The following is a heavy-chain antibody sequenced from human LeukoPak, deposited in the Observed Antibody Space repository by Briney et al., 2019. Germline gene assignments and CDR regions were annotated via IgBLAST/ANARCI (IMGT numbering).Heavy chain of an antibody. V-gene: IGHV3-23*01. CDR3: AKVRGFGELFFDY. J-gene: IGHJ4*02. CDR1: GFTFSSYA. Sequence: GGSLRLSCAASGFTFSSYAMSWVRQAAGKGLEWVSAISGSGGSTYYADSVKGRFTISRDNSKNTLYLQMNSLRAEDTAVYYCAKVRGFGELFFDYWGQGTLVTVSS. CDR2: ISGSGGST. D-gene: IGHD3-10*01.